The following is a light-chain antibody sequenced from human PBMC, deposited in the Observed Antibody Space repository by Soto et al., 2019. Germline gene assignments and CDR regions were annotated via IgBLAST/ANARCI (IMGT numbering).Light chain of an antibody. CDR1: QNVRTY. J-gene: IGKJ4*01. Sequence: EIVLTQSPATLSLSPGERATLSCRASQNVRTYSAWYQQKPGQAPRLLIHDASNRATGIPARFSGSGSGTDFTLTISSLETEDFALYYCQERSNWPLTFGGGTKVEI. CDR3: QERSNWPLT. CDR2: DAS. V-gene: IGKV3-11*01.